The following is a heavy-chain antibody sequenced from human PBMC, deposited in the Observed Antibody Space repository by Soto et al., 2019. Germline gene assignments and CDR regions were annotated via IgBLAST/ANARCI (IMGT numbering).Heavy chain of an antibody. CDR3: ARGGTRWLKIGDS. CDR2: ISYDGNNK. Sequence: PGGTLRLSCAASGFTFSPYAMHWVRQAPGKGLEWVAIISYDGNNKYYADSVKGRFTISRDNSKNTLYLQMNSLRAEDTAVYHCARGGTRWLKIGDSRGQGTLVTVSP. J-gene: IGHJ4*02. V-gene: IGHV3-30-3*01. CDR1: GFTFSPYA. D-gene: IGHD5-12*01.